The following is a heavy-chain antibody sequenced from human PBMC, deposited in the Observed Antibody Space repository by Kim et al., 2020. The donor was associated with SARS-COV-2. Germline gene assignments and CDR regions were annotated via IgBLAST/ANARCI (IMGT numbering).Heavy chain of an antibody. Sequence: GGSLRLSCAASGFTFSSYAMSWVRRAPGKGLEWVSAISGSGAFTNYADSVKGRFTISKDNSKNTVCLQMNSLRGEATAVYYCAKGGFYDSSGYSHFDHWGQGTLVTVSS. CDR1: GFTFSSYA. D-gene: IGHD3-22*01. V-gene: IGHV3-23*01. J-gene: IGHJ4*02. CDR2: ISGSGAFT. CDR3: AKGGFYDSSGYSHFDH.